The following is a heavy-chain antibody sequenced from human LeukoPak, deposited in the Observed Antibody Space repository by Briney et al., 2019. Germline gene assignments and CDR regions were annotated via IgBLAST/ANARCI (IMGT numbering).Heavy chain of an antibody. V-gene: IGHV4-61*01. CDR3: ARGGIRGYSAFDNLDF. CDR1: GYSISSGYY. D-gene: IGHD5-12*01. CDR2: VYYGGST. Sequence: SETLSLTCTVSGYSISSGYYWGWIRQPPGKGLEWIGYVYYGGSTNYNPSLKSRVSMSVDTSKNQFSLTLTSVTVADTAFYYCARGGIRGYSAFDNLDFWGLGTHVTVSS. J-gene: IGHJ4*02.